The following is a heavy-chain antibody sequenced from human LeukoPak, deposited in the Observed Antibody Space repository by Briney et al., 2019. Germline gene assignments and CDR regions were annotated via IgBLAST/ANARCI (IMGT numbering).Heavy chain of an antibody. Sequence: PSETLSLTCAVYGGSFSDYYWSWIRQPPGKGLEWIGEINHSGSTNYNPSLKSRVTISVDTSKNQFSLKLSSVTAADTAVYYCAGDYYDSSGHDNWGQGTLVTVSS. CDR2: INHSGST. V-gene: IGHV4-34*01. CDR3: AGDYYDSSGHDN. J-gene: IGHJ4*02. D-gene: IGHD3-22*01. CDR1: GGSFSDYY.